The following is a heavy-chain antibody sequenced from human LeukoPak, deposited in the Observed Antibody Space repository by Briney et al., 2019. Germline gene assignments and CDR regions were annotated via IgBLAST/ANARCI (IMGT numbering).Heavy chain of an antibody. D-gene: IGHD1-26*01. CDR2: IYTSGST. J-gene: IGHJ4*02. Sequence: SETLSLTCTVSGGSISSHYWSWIRQPPGKGLEWIGRIYTSGSTNYNPSLKSRVTISVDTSKNQFSLKLSSVTAADTAVYYCARHSENYFYFDYWGQGTLVTVSS. CDR3: ARHSENYFYFDY. CDR1: GGSISSHY. V-gene: IGHV4-59*08.